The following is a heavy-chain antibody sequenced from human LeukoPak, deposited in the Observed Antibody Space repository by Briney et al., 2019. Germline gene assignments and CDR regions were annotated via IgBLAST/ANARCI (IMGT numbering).Heavy chain of an antibody. CDR1: GFTFSSYS. Sequence: GGSLRLSCAASGFTFSSYSMNWVRQAPGKGLEWVSSISSSSSYIYYADSVKGRFTISRDNAKKSLYLQMNSLRAEDTAVYYCARDSRCSTSCYPDAFDIWGQGTMVTVSS. V-gene: IGHV3-21*01. D-gene: IGHD2-2*01. J-gene: IGHJ3*02. CDR2: ISSSSSYI. CDR3: ARDSRCSTSCYPDAFDI.